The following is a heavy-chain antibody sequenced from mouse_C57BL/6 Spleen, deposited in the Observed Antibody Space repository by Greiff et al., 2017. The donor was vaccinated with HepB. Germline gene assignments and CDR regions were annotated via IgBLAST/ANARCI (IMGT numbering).Heavy chain of an antibody. D-gene: IGHD1-1*01. J-gene: IGHJ4*01. V-gene: IGHV1-74*01. CDR3: AISYYYGGGGYAMDY. CDR1: GYTFTSYW. CDR2: IHPSDRDT. Sequence: QVQLQQPGAELVKPGASVKVSCKASGYTFTSYWMHWVKQRPGQGLEWIGRIHPSDRDTNYNQKFKGKATLTVDKSSSTAYMQLSSLTSEDAAVYYCAISYYYGGGGYAMDYWGQGTSVTVSS.